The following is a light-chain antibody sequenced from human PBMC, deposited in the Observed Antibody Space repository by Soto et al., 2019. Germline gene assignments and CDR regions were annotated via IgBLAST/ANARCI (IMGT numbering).Light chain of an antibody. CDR3: QQYGTLPLT. CDR1: QSVSSN. CDR2: GAS. J-gene: IGKJ4*01. V-gene: IGKV3-15*01. Sequence: EIVMTQSPATMSVSTGERATLSCRASQSVSSNLAWYQQKPGQSPRLLIYGASSRATGIPVRFSGSGSGTDFTLTISRLEPEDFAVFYCQQYGTLPLTFGGGTKVDIK.